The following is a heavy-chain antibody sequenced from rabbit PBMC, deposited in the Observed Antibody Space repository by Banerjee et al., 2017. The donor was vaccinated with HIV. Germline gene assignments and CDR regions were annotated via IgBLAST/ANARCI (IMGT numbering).Heavy chain of an antibody. V-gene: IGHV1S45*01. CDR1: GFSFSASYW. D-gene: IGHD6-1*01. Sequence: QEQLEESGGDLVKPEGSLTLTCTASGFSFSASYWMSWVRQAPGKGLEWIACIYTGSSGSTYYASWAKGRFTISKTSSTTVTLQMTSLTAADTATYFCARGGAGGYDGSTYDLWGQGTLVTVS. CDR2: IYTGSSGST. CDR3: ARGGAGGYDGSTYDL. J-gene: IGHJ3*01.